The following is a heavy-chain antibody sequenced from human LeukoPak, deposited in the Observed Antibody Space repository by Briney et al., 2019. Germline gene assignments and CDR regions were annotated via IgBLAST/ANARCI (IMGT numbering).Heavy chain of an antibody. Sequence: PSETLSLTCTVSGGSISSYYWSWIRQPPGKGLEWIGYIYYSGSTNFNPSLKSRVTISVDTSKNQFSLKLSSVTAADTAVYYCARGGIMALAGGLDFWGQGTLVTVSS. CDR2: IYYSGST. V-gene: IGHV4-59*01. J-gene: IGHJ4*02. CDR1: GGSISSYY. D-gene: IGHD6-19*01. CDR3: ARGGIMALAGGLDF.